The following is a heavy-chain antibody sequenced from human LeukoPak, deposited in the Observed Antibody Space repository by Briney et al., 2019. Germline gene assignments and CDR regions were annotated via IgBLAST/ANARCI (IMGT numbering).Heavy chain of an antibody. D-gene: IGHD2-2*01. CDR2: IYTSGST. CDR1: GGSISSGSYY. J-gene: IGHJ5*02. V-gene: IGHV4-61*02. CDR3: ARDTSLGMPQWFDP. Sequence: SQTLSLTCTVSGGSISSGSYYWSWIRQPAGKGLEWIGRIYTSGSTNYNPSLKSRVTISVDTSKNQFSLKLRSVTAADTAVYYCARDTSLGMPQWFDPWGQGALDTISS.